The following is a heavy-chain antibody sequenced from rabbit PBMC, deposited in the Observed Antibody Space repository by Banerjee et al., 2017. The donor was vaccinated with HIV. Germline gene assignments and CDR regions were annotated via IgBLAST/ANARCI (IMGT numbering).Heavy chain of an antibody. Sequence: VRQAPGKGLEWIACIYGGDSGSTYYASWVNGRFTISKTSSTTVTLQMTSLTAADTAMYFCARNTGYGYAWGQGTLVTVS. D-gene: IGHD6-1*01. J-gene: IGHJ3*01. CDR3: ARNTGYGYA. V-gene: IGHV1S40*01. CDR2: IYGGDSGST.